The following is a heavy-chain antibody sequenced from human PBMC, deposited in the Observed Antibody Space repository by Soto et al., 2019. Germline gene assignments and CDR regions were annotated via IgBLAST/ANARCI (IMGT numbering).Heavy chain of an antibody. Sequence: SETLSLTCAVYGGSFSGYYWSWIRQPPGKGLEWIGYIYYSGSTNYNPSLKSRVTISLDTSKNQFSLKLSSVTAADTAVYYCARVHGYYYYYMDVWGKGATVTVSS. V-gene: IGHV4-59*01. CDR1: GGSFSGYY. CDR3: ARVHGYYYYYMDV. J-gene: IGHJ6*03. CDR2: IYYSGST.